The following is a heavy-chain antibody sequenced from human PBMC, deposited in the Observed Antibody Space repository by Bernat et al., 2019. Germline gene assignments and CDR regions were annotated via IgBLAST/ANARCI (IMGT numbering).Heavy chain of an antibody. V-gene: IGHV3-7*03. J-gene: IGHJ4*02. CDR1: GFTFSRSW. CDR2: INQDGTEK. CDR3: VGDRDNRNWSVNRCDC. Sequence: EVQLVESGGGLVQPGGSLRLSCGASGFTFSRSWMTWVRQAPGKGLAWVANINQDGTEKNYVESVKGRFTISRDNAKNSLNRQMNSLRVEDTAVYYCVGDRDNRNWSVNRCDCWGQGILVTVSS. D-gene: IGHD1-1*01.